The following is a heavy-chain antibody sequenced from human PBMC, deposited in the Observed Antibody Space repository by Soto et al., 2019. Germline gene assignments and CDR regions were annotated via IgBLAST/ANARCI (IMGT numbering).Heavy chain of an antibody. V-gene: IGHV1-2*04. Sequence: ASVKVSCKTSGYTFSGYYIHWVRQAPGQGLEWMGWINPSGGGTNYAQKFQGWVTMTRDTSISTAFMEVTRLKSDDTAVYYCTRGSPTTTPFGYWGQGTLVTVSS. D-gene: IGHD4-17*01. CDR1: GYTFSGYY. J-gene: IGHJ4*02. CDR3: TRGSPTTTPFGY. CDR2: INPSGGGT.